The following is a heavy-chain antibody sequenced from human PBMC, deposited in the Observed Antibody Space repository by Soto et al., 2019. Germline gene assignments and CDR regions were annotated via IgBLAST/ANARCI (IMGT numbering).Heavy chain of an antibody. Sequence: EVQLVESGGGLVQPGGSLRLSCAASGFTFSSYWMSWVRQAPGKELEWVANIKTDGREKYYADSVKGRFTISRDNGKYSLYLQMDSLRAEDTAVYYYARPPGWRDAFDIWGQGTLVTVSS. CDR2: IKTDGREK. V-gene: IGHV3-7*01. CDR3: ARPPGWRDAFDI. CDR1: GFTFSSYW. J-gene: IGHJ3*02. D-gene: IGHD2-15*01.